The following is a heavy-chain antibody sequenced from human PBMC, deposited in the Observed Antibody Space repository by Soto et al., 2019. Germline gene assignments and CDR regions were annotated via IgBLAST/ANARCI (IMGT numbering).Heavy chain of an antibody. J-gene: IGHJ4*02. Sequence: ASVKVSCKASGYTFTSYAMHWVRQAPGQRLEWMGWINAGNGNTKYSQKFQGRVTITRDTSASTAYMELSSLRSEDTAVYYCASGHSSSWYLDYWGQGTLVTVSS. CDR2: INAGNGNT. CDR1: GYTFTSYA. CDR3: ASGHSSSWYLDY. V-gene: IGHV1-3*01. D-gene: IGHD6-13*01.